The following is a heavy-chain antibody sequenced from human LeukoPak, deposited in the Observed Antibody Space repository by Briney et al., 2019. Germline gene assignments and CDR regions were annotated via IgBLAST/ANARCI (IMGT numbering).Heavy chain of an antibody. CDR3: ARGKRTRIPRYYYYYMDV. V-gene: IGHV1-8*03. Sequence: GASVKVSCKASGYTFTSYDINWVRQATGQGLEWMGWMNPNSGNTGYAQKFQGRVTITRNTSISTAYMELSSLRSEDTAVYYCARGKRTRIPRYYYYYMDVWGKGTTVTVSS. D-gene: IGHD2-21*01. J-gene: IGHJ6*03. CDR1: GYTFTSYD. CDR2: MNPNSGNT.